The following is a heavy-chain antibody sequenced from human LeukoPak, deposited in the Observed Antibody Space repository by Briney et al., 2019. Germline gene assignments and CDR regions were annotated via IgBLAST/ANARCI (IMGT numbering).Heavy chain of an antibody. CDR3: ARDLVTVTKGFDI. D-gene: IGHD4-17*01. J-gene: IGHJ3*02. CDR2: ISYIGST. Sequence: SETLSLTCAVSAASFSSHYWTWIRQSPGKGLEWIGYISYIGSTNYNPSLKSRVTISIETSRNQFSLKLRSVTAADTAVYYCARDLVTVTKGFDIWGQGTMVSVSS. CDR1: AASFSSHY. V-gene: IGHV4-59*11.